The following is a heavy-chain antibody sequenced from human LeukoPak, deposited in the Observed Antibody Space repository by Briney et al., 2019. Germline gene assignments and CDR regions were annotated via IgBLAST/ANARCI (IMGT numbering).Heavy chain of an antibody. CDR1: GGSINNYY. CDR3: ARGGYGSLDY. D-gene: IGHD5-18*01. V-gene: IGHV4-59*01. Sequence: PSETLSLICTVSGGSINNYYWSWIRQPPGKGLEWIGYIYYSGNTNYHPSVKSRVTISVDTSKNQFSLKLSSLTAADTAVYYCARGGYGSLDYWGQGTLVTVSS. J-gene: IGHJ4*02. CDR2: IYYSGNT.